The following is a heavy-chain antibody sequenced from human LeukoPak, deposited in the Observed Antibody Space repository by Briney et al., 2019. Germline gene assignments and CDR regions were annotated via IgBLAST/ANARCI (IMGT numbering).Heavy chain of an antibody. CDR2: FDPEDGET. CDR1: GYTLTELS. Sequence: ASVKVSCKVSGYTLTELSMHWVRQAPGKGLEWMGGFDPEDGETIYAQKFQGRVTMTEDTFTDTAYMELSSLRSEDTAVYYCATDRGGRLSFDYWGQGTLVTVSS. D-gene: IGHD1-26*01. J-gene: IGHJ4*02. CDR3: ATDRGGRLSFDY. V-gene: IGHV1-24*01.